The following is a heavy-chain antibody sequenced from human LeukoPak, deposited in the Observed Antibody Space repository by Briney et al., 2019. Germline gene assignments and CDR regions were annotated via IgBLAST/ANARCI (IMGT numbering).Heavy chain of an antibody. CDR2: IYYSGST. Sequence: SETLSLTCTVSGGSISSYYWSWIRQPPGKGLEWIGYIYYSGSTNYNPSLKSRVTISVDTSKNQFSLKLSSVTAADTAVYYCARGGLFYYDILTGYFDIWGQGTMVTVSS. J-gene: IGHJ3*02. CDR1: GGSISSYY. CDR3: ARGGLFYYDILTGYFDI. D-gene: IGHD3-9*01. V-gene: IGHV4-59*01.